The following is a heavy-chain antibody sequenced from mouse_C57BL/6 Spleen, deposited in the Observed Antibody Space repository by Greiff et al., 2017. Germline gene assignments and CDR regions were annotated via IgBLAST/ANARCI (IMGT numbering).Heavy chain of an antibody. Sequence: VQLQQPGAELVMPGASVTLSCKASGYTFTSYWMHWVKQRPGQGLEWIGEIDPSDSYTNYNQKLKGKSTLTVDKSSSTAYMQLSSLTSEDSAVYYCARTGKYGHYFDYWGQGTTRTVSS. CDR3: ARTGKYGHYFDY. CDR1: GYTFTSYW. D-gene: IGHD1-1*02. J-gene: IGHJ2*01. V-gene: IGHV1-69*01. CDR2: IDPSDSYT.